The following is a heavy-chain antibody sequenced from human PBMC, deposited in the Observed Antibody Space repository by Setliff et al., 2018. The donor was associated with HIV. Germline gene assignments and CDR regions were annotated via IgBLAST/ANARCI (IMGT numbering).Heavy chain of an antibody. D-gene: IGHD2-2*01. CDR1: SASISNYH. J-gene: IGHJ5*02. Sequence: SETLSLTCAVSSASISNYHWSWIRQTPGKGLEWIGSIYTSGTTNYNPSLEGRITTSVDLSKNHLSLNLHSVTAADTAVYYCAIGDEYPGVFQSWGQG. CDR3: AIGDEYPGVFQS. V-gene: IGHV4-4*09. CDR2: IYTSGTT.